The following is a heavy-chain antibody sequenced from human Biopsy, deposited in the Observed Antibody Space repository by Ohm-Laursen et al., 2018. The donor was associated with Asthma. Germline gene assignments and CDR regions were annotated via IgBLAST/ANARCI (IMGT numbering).Heavy chain of an antibody. D-gene: IGHD3-10*01. V-gene: IGHV1-18*01. J-gene: IGHJ6*02. CDR1: GYTFNSAG. CDR3: ARAVDYSHYYGIDV. CDR2: ISVYNGNT. Sequence: GPSVKPSCTPSGYTFNSAGITWVRQAPGQGLGWMGWISVYNGNTKVAQKLQDRVTMITDTSTSTAYMELRSLRSDDTAVYFCARAVDYSHYYGIDVWGQGTTVTVS.